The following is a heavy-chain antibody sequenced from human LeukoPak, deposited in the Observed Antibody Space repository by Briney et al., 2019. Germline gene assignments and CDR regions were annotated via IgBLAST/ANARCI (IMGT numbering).Heavy chain of an antibody. Sequence: PSETLSLTCTVSGGSISSYYWSWIRQPPGKGLEWIGYIYYSGSTNYNPSLKSRVTISVDTSKNQFSLKLSSVTAADTAVYYCARLAGQNWFGPWGQGTLVTVSS. CDR3: ARLAGQNWFGP. CDR2: IYYSGST. J-gene: IGHJ5*02. CDR1: GGSISSYY. V-gene: IGHV4-59*08. D-gene: IGHD3-10*01.